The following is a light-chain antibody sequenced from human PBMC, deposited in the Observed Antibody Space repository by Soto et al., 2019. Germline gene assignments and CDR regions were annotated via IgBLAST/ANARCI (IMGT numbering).Light chain of an antibody. J-gene: IGKJ1*01. CDR1: QSVSISY. CDR2: GES. Sequence: IVMTQSPATLSVSPWDSATLSCRGSQSVSISYLAWYQQKTGQAPRLLIYGESSRATGIPDRLSGSGSGTDLNLTISRLEPEDFAVYYCQKYGSSPRTCGQGTKVDIK. CDR3: QKYGSSPRT. V-gene: IGKV3-20*01.